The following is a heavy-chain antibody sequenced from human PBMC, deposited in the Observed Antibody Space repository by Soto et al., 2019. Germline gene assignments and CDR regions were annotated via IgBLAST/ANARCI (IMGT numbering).Heavy chain of an antibody. CDR3: AREKWSYVD. J-gene: IGHJ4*02. D-gene: IGHD1-26*01. V-gene: IGHV1-2*02. CDR1: GYPFTNY. Sequence: QAQLVQSGAEAKRPGTSVKGSCKVSGYPFTNYFHWIRQAPGQGLEWWGWMNPNDGDTAYARKFQGRVTLTRDTSITTAYMDLSSLTAADTDVYSCAREKWSYVDWGQGTLVTVSS. CDR2: MNPNDGDT.